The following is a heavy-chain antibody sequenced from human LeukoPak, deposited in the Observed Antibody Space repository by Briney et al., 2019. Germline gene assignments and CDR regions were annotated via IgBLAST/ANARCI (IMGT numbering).Heavy chain of an antibody. CDR1: GGSIGGSYYY. J-gene: IGHJ4*02. CDR2: IYDSGTP. V-gene: IGHV4-39*01. D-gene: IGHD3-16*01. CDR3: ARLSWHGDYVWEGGFDY. Sequence: SETLSLPGTVFGGSIGGSYYYWGWIRHPPGKGREWMGRIYDSGTPYSNPPLKSRVTISVDTSKNQFSLKLNAVTAADTAVYYCARLSWHGDYVWEGGFDYWGQGTLVTVSS.